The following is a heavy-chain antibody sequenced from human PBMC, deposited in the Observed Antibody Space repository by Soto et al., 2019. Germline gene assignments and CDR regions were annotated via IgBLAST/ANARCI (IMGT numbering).Heavy chain of an antibody. V-gene: IGHV6-1*01. CDR2: TYYRAKWYN. Sequence: SQTLSLTCAISGDSVSSNSAAWNGISQSTPRGLEWLGRTYYRAKWYNDYAVSVKSRISINPDTSKNQFSLQLNSVTPEDTAVYYCARLRCGGENCHGEEGMGVGGQGTT. D-gene: IGHD2-21*01. CDR1: GDSVSSNSAA. J-gene: IGHJ6*02. CDR3: ARLRCGGENCHGEEGMGV.